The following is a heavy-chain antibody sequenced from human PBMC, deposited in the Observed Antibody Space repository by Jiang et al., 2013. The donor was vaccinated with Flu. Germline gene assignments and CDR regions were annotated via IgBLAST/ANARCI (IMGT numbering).Heavy chain of an antibody. J-gene: IGHJ4*02. CDR2: IYYSGST. CDR1: GGSISSSSYY. Sequence: SLTCTVSGGSISSSSYYWGWIRQPPGKGLEWIGSIYYSGSTYYNPSLKSRVTISVDTSKNQFSLKLSSVTAADTAVYYCARHEGRGYSYPFDYWGQGTLVTVSS. CDR3: ARHEGRGYSYPFDY. V-gene: IGHV4-39*01. D-gene: IGHD2-21*02.